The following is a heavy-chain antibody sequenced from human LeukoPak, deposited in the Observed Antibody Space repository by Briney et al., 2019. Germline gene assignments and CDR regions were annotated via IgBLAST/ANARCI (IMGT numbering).Heavy chain of an antibody. V-gene: IGHV2-70*01. CDR2: IDWDDDK. Sequence: SGPALVKPPQTLTLTCTFSGFSLSTRGMCVSWIRQPPGKALEWLALIDWDDDKYYSTPLKTRLTISKDTSKNQVVLTMTNMDPVDTATYYCARNKIERGYYYGMDVWGQGTTVTVSS. D-gene: IGHD1-1*01. CDR3: ARNKIERGYYYGMDV. J-gene: IGHJ6*02. CDR1: GFSLSTRGMC.